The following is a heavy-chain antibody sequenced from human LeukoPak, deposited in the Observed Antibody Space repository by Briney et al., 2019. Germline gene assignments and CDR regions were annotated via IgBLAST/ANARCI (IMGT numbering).Heavy chain of an antibody. CDR3: ARVLLAWSGYYTLWLKYYGMDV. V-gene: IGHV3-7*01. CDR1: GFTFSSYW. Sequence: PGGSLRLSCAASGFTFSSYWMSWVRQAPGKGLEWVANIKQDGSEKYYVDSVKGRFTISRDNAKNSLYLQMNSLRAEDTAVYYCARVLLAWSGYYTLWLKYYGMDVWGQGTTVTVSS. D-gene: IGHD3-3*01. CDR2: IKQDGSEK. J-gene: IGHJ6*02.